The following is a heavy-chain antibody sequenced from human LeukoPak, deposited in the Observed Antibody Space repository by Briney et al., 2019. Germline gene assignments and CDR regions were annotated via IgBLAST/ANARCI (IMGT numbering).Heavy chain of an antibody. J-gene: IGHJ2*01. V-gene: IGHV3-30*02. CDR1: GFTFSSYG. Sequence: PTGGSLRLSCAASGFTFSSYGMHWVRQAPGKGLEWVAFIRYDGSNKYYADSVKGRFTISRDNSKNTLYLQMNSLRADDTAVYYCAKVNTMIIVLIGNWYFALWGRGTLVTVSS. CDR2: IRYDGSNK. CDR3: AKVNTMIIVLIGNWYFAL. D-gene: IGHD3-22*01.